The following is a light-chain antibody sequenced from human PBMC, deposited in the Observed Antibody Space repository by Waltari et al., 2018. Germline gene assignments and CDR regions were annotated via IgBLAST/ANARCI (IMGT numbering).Light chain of an antibody. Sequence: ELVLTQSPGTLSLSPGESVTLSCRANANIRSSYLAWYQQKPGQAPRLLIYGASSRASDIPDRFSGRGSGRGFTLSISSLEPEDSAVYFCQQYGSSSITFGQGTRLEIK. J-gene: IGKJ5*01. V-gene: IGKV3-20*01. CDR3: QQYGSSSIT. CDR1: ANIRSSY. CDR2: GAS.